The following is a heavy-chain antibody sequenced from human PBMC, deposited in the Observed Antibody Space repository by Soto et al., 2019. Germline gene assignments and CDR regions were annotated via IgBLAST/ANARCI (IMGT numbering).Heavy chain of an antibody. J-gene: IGHJ2*01. D-gene: IGHD2-21*02. Sequence: EVQLVESGGGXXXXXXXXRLSCAASGFSFSSYSMNWVRQAPGKGLEWVSSISSSSSYIYYADSVKGRFTISRDNAKNSLYLQMNSLRAEATAVYYCARDTAWYFDLWGRGTLVTVSS. V-gene: IGHV3-21*01. CDR3: ARDTAWYFDL. CDR2: ISSSSSYI. CDR1: GFSFSSYS.